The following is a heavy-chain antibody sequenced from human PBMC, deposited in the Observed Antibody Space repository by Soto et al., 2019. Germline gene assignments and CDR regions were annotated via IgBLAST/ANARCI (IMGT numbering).Heavy chain of an antibody. CDR1: GFTFSSYA. V-gene: IGHV3-30-3*01. D-gene: IGHD6-6*01. J-gene: IGHJ6*02. CDR3: AREGEWGSSSNYYYYGMDV. Sequence: VQLLESGGGLVQPGGSLRLSCAASGFTFSSYAMSWVRQAPGKGLEWVAVISYDGSNKYYADSVKGRFTISRDNSKNTLYLQMNSLRAEDTAVYYCAREGEWGSSSNYYYYGMDVWGQGTTVTVSS. CDR2: ISYDGSNK.